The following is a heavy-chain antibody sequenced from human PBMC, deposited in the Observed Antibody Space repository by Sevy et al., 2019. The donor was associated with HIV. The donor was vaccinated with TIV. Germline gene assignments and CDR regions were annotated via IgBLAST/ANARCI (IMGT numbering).Heavy chain of an antibody. CDR1: GFTFSSYA. CDR2: ISSNGGST. J-gene: IGHJ3*02. V-gene: IGHV3-64D*06. CDR3: VKARRYRGAFDI. Sequence: GGSLRLSCSASGFTFSSYAMHWVRQAPGKGLEYVSAISSNGGSTYYADSVKGRFTISRDNSKSTLYLQMGSLRAEDTAVYYCVKARRYRGAFDIWGQGTMVTVSS. D-gene: IGHD5-12*01.